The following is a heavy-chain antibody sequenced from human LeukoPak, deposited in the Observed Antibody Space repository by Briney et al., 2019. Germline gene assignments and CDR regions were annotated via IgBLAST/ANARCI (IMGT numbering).Heavy chain of an antibody. CDR1: GFTFSSYA. D-gene: IGHD2/OR15-2a*01. Sequence: GGSLRLSCAASGFTFSSYAMHWVRQAPGKGLEWVAVISYDGSNKYYADSVKGRFTISRDNSKNTLYLQMNSLTAEDTAVYYCARALYYWGQGTLVTVSS. V-gene: IGHV3-30*04. CDR3: ARALYY. J-gene: IGHJ4*02. CDR2: ISYDGSNK.